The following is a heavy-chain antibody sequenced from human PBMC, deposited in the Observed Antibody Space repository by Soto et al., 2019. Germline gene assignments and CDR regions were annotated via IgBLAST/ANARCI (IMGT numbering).Heavy chain of an antibody. V-gene: IGHV1-69*01. CDR3: ACGEYEWQYYYYYYGMDV. J-gene: IGHJ6*02. D-gene: IGHD4-17*01. CDR2: IIPIFGTA. Sequence: QVQLVQSGAEVKKPGSSVKVSCKASGGTFSSYAISWVRQAPGQGLEWMGGIIPIFGTANYAQKFQGRVTITADESTSTAYMELSSLRSEDTAVYYCACGEYEWQYYYYYYGMDVWGQGTTVTVSS. CDR1: GGTFSSYA.